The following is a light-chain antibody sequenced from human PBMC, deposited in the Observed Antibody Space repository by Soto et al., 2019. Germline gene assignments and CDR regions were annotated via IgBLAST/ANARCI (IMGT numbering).Light chain of an antibody. V-gene: IGKV1-5*01. J-gene: IGKJ1*01. CDR2: DAS. Sequence: DIQMTQSPSTLYASVGDRVTITCRASESIRTWLAWYQHKPGKAPKFLIYDASTLESGVPSRFSGSGSGTEFTLTISSLPPDDFATYYCQQYNNYPRTFGQGTKVDI. CDR1: ESIRTW. CDR3: QQYNNYPRT.